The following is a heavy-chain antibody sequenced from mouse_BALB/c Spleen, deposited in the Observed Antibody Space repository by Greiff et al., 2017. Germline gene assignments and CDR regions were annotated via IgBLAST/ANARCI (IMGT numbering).Heavy chain of an antibody. CDR3: ARQITTKLSY. Sequence: QVQLQQSGPGLVQPSQSLSITCTVSGFSLTSYGVHWVRQSPGKGLEWLGVIWSGGSTDYNAAFISRLSISKENSKSQVFFKMNSLQANDTAIYYCARQITTKLSYWGQGTLVTVSA. CDR1: GFSLTSYG. V-gene: IGHV2-2*02. CDR2: IWSGGST. J-gene: IGHJ3*01. D-gene: IGHD2-4*01.